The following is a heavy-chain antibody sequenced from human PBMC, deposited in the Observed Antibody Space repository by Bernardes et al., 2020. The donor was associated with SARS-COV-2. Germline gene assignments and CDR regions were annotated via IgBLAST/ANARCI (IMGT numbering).Heavy chain of an antibody. J-gene: IGHJ4*02. CDR2: IDWDNDK. Sequence: SGPTLVKPTQTLTLTCTFSGFSLSTSLMCVSWIRQPPGKALEWLARIDWDNDKYYSTSLKTRLTISKDTSKNQVVLTMTNMDPVDTATYYCVRTLIGGYRYGYDYWGQGILVTVAS. V-gene: IGHV2-70*11. CDR1: GFSLSTSLMC. D-gene: IGHD5-18*01. CDR3: VRTLIGGYRYGYDY.